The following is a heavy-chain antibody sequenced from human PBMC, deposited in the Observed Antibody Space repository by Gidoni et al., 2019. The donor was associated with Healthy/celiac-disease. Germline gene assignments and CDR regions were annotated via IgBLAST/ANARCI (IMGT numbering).Heavy chain of an antibody. CDR1: GFTFSDYS. D-gene: IGHD3-22*01. CDR2: ISSRGSTI. Sequence: QVQLVESGGGLVKPGGSLRLSCAASGFTFSDYSMSWIRQAPGKGLELVSYISSRGSTIYYADSVKGRFTISRDNAKNSLYLQMNSLRAEDTAVYYCASQTYYYDSSGYYRSYYFDYWGQGTLVTVSS. CDR3: ASQTYYYDSSGYYRSYYFDY. V-gene: IGHV3-11*01. J-gene: IGHJ4*02.